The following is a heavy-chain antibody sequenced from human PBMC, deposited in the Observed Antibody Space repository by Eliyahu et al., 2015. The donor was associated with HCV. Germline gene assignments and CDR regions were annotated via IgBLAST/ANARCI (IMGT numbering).Heavy chain of an antibody. V-gene: IGHV3-23*01. D-gene: IGHD1-26*01. CDR1: EFTFSTYA. CDR2: ISGSGDNT. CDR3: AKDQYSGSYHPIFDY. J-gene: IGHJ4*02. Sequence: EVQLMESGGGLVQPAGSLRLSCAASEFTFSTYAMGWVRQAPGKGLEWVSGISGSGDNTYYADSVKGRFTISRDNSKNTLYLQMNSLRVEDTAVYYCAKDQYSGSYHPIFDYRGQGTLVTVSS.